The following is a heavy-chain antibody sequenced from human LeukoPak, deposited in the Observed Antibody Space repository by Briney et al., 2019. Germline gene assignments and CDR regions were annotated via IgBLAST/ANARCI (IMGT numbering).Heavy chain of an antibody. J-gene: IGHJ5*02. CDR3: ARHHRKNIVGATNWFDP. CDR2: IDPSDSYT. D-gene: IGHD1-26*01. CDR1: GYSFTSYW. Sequence: GGSLMISCERSGYSFTSYWITWVRQMPGKGLEWMGRIDPSDSYTNYSPSFQGHVTISAHKSISTAYLQWTSLQASDTAMYYCARHHRKNIVGATNWFDPWGQGTLVTVSS. V-gene: IGHV5-10-1*01.